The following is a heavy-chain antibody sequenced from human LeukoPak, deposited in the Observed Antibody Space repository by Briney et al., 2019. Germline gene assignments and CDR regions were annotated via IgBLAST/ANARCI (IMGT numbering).Heavy chain of an antibody. J-gene: IGHJ4*02. CDR2: ISSSSSYI. CDR3: ARARVAAADSIPDY. V-gene: IGHV3-21*01. D-gene: IGHD6-13*01. Sequence: GGSLRLSCAASGFTFSSYSMNWVRQAPGKGLEWVSSISSSSSYIYYADSVKGRFTISRDNAKNSLYLQMNSLRAEDTAVYYCARARVAAADSIPDYWGQGTLLTVCS. CDR1: GFTFSSYS.